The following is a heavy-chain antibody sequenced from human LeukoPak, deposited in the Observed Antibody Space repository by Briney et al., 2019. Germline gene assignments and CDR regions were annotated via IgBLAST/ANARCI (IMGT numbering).Heavy chain of an antibody. CDR1: GYSFTSYW. CDR2: IYPGDSDT. CDR3: ARLSWHSGYRRDPDY. D-gene: IGHD5-12*01. J-gene: IGHJ4*02. Sequence: GESLQISCKGSGYSFTSYWIGWVRQMPGKGLEWMGIIYPGDSDTRYSPSLQGQVTISADKSISTAYLQWSSLKASDTAMYYCARLSWHSGYRRDPDYWGQGTLVTVSS. V-gene: IGHV5-51*01.